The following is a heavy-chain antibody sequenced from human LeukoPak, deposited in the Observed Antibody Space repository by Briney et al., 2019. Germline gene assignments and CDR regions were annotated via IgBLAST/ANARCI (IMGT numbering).Heavy chain of an antibody. CDR3: ARDGSGYYDTSGYRN. CDR1: GGSISGYY. Sequence: SETLSLTCAVYGGSISGYYWSWIRQPPGKGLEWIGEINHSGSTNYNPSLKSRVTISIDTSKNQFSLKLSSVTAADAAVYYCARDGSGYYDTSGYRNWGQGTLVTVSS. CDR2: INHSGST. D-gene: IGHD3-22*01. V-gene: IGHV4-34*01. J-gene: IGHJ4*02.